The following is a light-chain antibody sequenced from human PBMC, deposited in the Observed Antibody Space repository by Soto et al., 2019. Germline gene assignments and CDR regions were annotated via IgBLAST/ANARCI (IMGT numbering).Light chain of an antibody. CDR3: QQYNSYWT. Sequence: KSQSPSTLSASVGDRVTITCRASQSISSWLAWYQQKPGKAPKLLIYKASSLESGVPSRFSGSGSGTEFTLTISSLQPDDFATYYCQQYNSYWTFGQGTKVDIK. V-gene: IGKV1-5*03. CDR1: QSISSW. CDR2: KAS. J-gene: IGKJ1*01.